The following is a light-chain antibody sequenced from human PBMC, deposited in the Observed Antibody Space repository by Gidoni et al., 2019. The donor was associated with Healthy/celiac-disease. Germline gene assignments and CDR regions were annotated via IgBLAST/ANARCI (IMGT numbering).Light chain of an antibody. V-gene: IGKV1-9*01. J-gene: IGKJ4*01. Sequence: DIQLTQSPSFLSASVGDRVTITCRASQGISSYLAWYQQKPGKAPKLLIYAASTLQSRVPSRFSGSGSGTEFTLTISSLQPEDFATYYCQQLNSYPCTFGGGTKVEIK. CDR3: QQLNSYPCT. CDR2: AAS. CDR1: QGISSY.